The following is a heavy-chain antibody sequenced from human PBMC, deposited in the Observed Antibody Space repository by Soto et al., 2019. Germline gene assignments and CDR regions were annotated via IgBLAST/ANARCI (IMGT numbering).Heavy chain of an antibody. V-gene: IGHV4-4*07. Sequence: PSETLSLTCTVSGGSISSYYWSWIRRPAGKGLEWIGRIYTSGSTNYNPSLKSRVTMSVDTSKNQFSLKLSSVTAADTAVYYCAREFYLGVVPAATWYYGMDVWGQGTTVTVSS. J-gene: IGHJ6*02. D-gene: IGHD2-2*01. CDR2: IYTSGST. CDR3: AREFYLGVVPAATWYYGMDV. CDR1: GGSISSYY.